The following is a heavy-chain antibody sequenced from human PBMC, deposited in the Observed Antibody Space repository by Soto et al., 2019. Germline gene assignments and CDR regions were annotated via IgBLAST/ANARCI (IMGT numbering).Heavy chain of an antibody. V-gene: IGHV1-46*03. Sequence: ASVKVSCKASGYTFASYYMHWVRQAPGQGLEWMGIINPSGGSTSYAQKFQGRVTMTRDTSTSTVYMELSSLRSEDTAVYYCARVPIGGDGYYYYSGMDVCGQGTKVTV. CDR3: ARVPIGGDGYYYYSGMDV. J-gene: IGHJ6*02. CDR1: GYTFASYY. D-gene: IGHD2-21*02. CDR2: INPSGGST.